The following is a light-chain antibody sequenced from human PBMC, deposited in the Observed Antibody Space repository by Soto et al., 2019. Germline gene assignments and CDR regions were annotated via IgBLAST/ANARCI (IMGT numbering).Light chain of an antibody. Sequence: EIVLTQSPGTLSLSPGERATLSCRASQSVSSSYLAWYQKKPGQAPRLLIYGASNRAAGIPDRFSVSGSGTDFTLTISRLEPEDLAVYYCHQYSSSRRTFGQGIKVYIK. CDR3: HQYSSSRRT. V-gene: IGKV3-20*01. CDR2: GAS. CDR1: QSVSSSY. J-gene: IGKJ1*01.